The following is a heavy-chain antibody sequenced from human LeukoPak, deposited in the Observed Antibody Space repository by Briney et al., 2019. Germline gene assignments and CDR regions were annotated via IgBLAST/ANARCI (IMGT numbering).Heavy chain of an antibody. CDR2: ISSSSSYI. J-gene: IGHJ4*02. V-gene: IGHV3-21*01. Sequence: GGSLRLSCAASGFTFSYQSMNWVRQAPGKGLEWVSSISSSSSYIYYADSVKGRFTISRDNAKNSLYLQMNSLRAEDTAVYYCARGFSPSAVADYWGQGTLVTVSS. D-gene: IGHD6-19*01. CDR1: GFTFSYQS. CDR3: ARGFSPSAVADY.